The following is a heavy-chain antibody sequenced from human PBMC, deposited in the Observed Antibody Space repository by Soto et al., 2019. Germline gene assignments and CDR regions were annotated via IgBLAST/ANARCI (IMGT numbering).Heavy chain of an antibody. CDR2: INHSGST. D-gene: IGHD1-26*01. V-gene: IGHV4-34*01. Sequence: KTSETLSLTCAVYGGSFSGYYWSWIRQPPGKGLEWIGEINHSGSTNYNPSLKSRVTISVDTSKNQFSLKLSSVTAADTAVYYCARGSGTNDYWGQGTLVTVSS. CDR3: ARGSGTNDY. J-gene: IGHJ4*02. CDR1: GGSFSGYY.